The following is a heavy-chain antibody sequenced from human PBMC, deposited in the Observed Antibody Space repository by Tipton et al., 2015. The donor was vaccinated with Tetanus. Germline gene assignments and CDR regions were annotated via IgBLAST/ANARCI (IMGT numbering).Heavy chain of an antibody. Sequence: QLVQSGAEMKKPGASVKVSCKASGYTFTGYYIYWVRQAAGQGLEWMGWIDPNSGGTVYAQKFQGRVTMTRDTSISTAYMELRSLRFDGTAVYYCARDRGDYIYYGMDVWGPGTTVTVS. J-gene: IGHJ6*02. CDR1: GYTFTGYY. CDR2: IDPNSGGT. CDR3: ARDRGDYIYYGMDV. D-gene: IGHD3-22*01. V-gene: IGHV1-2*02.